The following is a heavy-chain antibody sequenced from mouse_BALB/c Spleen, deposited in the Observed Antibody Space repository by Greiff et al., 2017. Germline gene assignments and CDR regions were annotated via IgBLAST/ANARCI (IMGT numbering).Heavy chain of an antibody. J-gene: IGHJ1*01. CDR1: GFTFSSFG. Sequence: EVKLMESGGGLVQPGGSRKLSCAASGFTFSSFGMHWVRQAPEKGLEWVAYISSGSSTIYYADTVKGRFTVTRDNPKNTLFLQMTSLRSEDTAMDYCARQELRYIDVWGAGTTVTVSS. CDR3: ARQELRYIDV. CDR2: ISSGSSTI. V-gene: IGHV5-17*02.